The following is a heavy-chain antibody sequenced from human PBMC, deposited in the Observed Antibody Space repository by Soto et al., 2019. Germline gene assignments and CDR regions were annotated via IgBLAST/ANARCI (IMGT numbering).Heavy chain of an antibody. D-gene: IGHD3-22*01. CDR1: GFTFSSYA. J-gene: IGHJ4*02. CDR2: ISYDGSNK. CDR3: ARSRSSSGYSFDY. Sequence: VQLLESGGGLVQPGGSLRLSCAASGFTFSSYAMHWVRQAPGKGLEWVAVISYDGSNKYYADSVKGRFTISRDNSKNTLYLQMNSLRAEDTAVYYCARSRSSSGYSFDYWGQGTLVTVSS. V-gene: IGHV3-30-3*01.